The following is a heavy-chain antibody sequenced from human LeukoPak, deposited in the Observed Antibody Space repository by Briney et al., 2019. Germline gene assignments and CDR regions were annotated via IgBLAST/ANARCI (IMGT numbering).Heavy chain of an antibody. CDR1: GYTFTSYG. D-gene: IGHD2-2*02. J-gene: IGHJ4*02. Sequence: SCKASGYTFTSYGISWVRQAPGKGLEWVSAISGSGGSTYYADSVKGRFTISRDNSKNTLYLQMNSLRAEDTAVYYCAKDCSSTSCYMAGDYWGQGTLVTVSS. V-gene: IGHV3-23*01. CDR2: ISGSGGST. CDR3: AKDCSSTSCYMAGDY.